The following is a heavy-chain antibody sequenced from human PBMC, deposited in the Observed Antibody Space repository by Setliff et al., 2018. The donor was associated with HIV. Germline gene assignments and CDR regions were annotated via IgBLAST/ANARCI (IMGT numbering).Heavy chain of an antibody. CDR3: AQNYGWSMGY. Sequence: SETLSLTCSVSGGSISSYYWSWIRQPAGKGLEWIGETCNGVAINLNPFLRGRVIMSVDPPRNQFSLQVASVTAADTAVYHCAQNYGWSMGYWGQGVLVTVSS. D-gene: IGHD2-8*02. CDR1: GGSISSYY. CDR2: TCNGVAI. J-gene: IGHJ4*02. V-gene: IGHV4-4*07.